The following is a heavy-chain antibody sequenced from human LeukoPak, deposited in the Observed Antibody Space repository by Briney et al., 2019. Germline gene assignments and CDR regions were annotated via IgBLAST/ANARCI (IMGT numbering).Heavy chain of an antibody. V-gene: IGHV5-51*01. D-gene: IGHD1-26*01. CDR1: GYSFTSYW. CDR3: ARHPSASYYYFDY. J-gene: IGHJ4*02. Sequence: PGGSLQISCQGSGYSFTSYWIGWVRQVPGKGLEGMGIIYPGDSDTRYSPSFQGQVTISADKSTSTAYLQWSSLKASDTAMYYCARHPSASYYYFDYWGQGTLVTVSS. CDR2: IYPGDSDT.